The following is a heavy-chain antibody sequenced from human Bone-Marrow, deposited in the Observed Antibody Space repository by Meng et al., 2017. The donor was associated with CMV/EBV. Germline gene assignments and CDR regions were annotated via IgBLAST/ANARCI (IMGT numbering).Heavy chain of an antibody. CDR2: IKQDGSEK. J-gene: IGHJ4*02. CDR1: GFTFSSYW. D-gene: IGHD2-2*01. Sequence: GESLKISCAASGFTFSSYWMSWVRQAPGKGLEWVANIKQDGSEKYYVDSVKGRFTISRDNAKNSLYLQMNSLRAEDTAVYYCARETFYCSSTSCYPDYWGQGTLVTLSS. V-gene: IGHV3-7*01. CDR3: ARETFYCSSTSCYPDY.